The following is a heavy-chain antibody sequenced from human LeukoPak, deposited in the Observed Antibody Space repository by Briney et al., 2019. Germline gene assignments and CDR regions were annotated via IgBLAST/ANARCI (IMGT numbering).Heavy chain of an antibody. CDR1: GYTFTDYY. CDR3: ATLRRSGWYIGD. J-gene: IGHJ4*02. D-gene: IGHD6-19*01. V-gene: IGHV1-2*02. CDR2: INPNSGGT. Sequence: ASVKVSCKASGYTFTDYYMHWVRQAPGQGLEWMGWINPNSGGTNYAEKFQGRVTMTRDTSITTAYMERSSLRSDDTAMYYCATLRRSGWYIGDWGQGTLVTVSS.